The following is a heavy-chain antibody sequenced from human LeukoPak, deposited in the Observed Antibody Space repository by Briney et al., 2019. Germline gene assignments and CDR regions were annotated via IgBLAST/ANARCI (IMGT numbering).Heavy chain of an antibody. CDR2: IDPNSGVT. CDR3: ARDLGVTTALPCSY. V-gene: IGHV1-2*02. D-gene: IGHD4-17*01. Sequence: ASVKVSCKASSYTFTGYNMHWVRQAPAQGLEWMGLIDPNSGVTHYAQKFQGRVIMTRDTSISTAYMELSRLRPDDTAVYYCARDLGVTTALPCSYWGQGTLVTVSS. CDR1: SYTFTGYN. J-gene: IGHJ4*02.